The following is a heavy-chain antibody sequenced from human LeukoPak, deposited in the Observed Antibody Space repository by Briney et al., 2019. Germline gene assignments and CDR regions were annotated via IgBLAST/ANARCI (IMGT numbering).Heavy chain of an antibody. D-gene: IGHD4-11*01. CDR3: AKDQLTTVTTRAGMDV. CDR2: ISYDGSNK. J-gene: IGHJ6*02. Sequence: PGRSLRLSCAASGFIFSSYAMHWVRQAPGKGLEGVAVISYDGSNKYYADSVKGRFTISRDNSKNTLYLQMNSLRAEDTAVYYCAKDQLTTVTTRAGMDVWGQGTTVTVSS. V-gene: IGHV3-30-3*01. CDR1: GFIFSSYA.